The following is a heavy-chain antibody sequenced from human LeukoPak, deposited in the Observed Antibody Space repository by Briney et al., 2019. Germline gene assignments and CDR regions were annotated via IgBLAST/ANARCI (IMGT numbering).Heavy chain of an antibody. CDR1: GPAFNIYG. CDR3: ATNYGSGPYYFDY. Sequence: GGSLRLSCTHSGPAFNIYGMSWVRQTPGRGLEWVSTISGSGTSTHYADSVKGRFTISRDNCKNTLYLQMNSLRAEDTAVYYCATNYGSGPYYFDYWGQGTLVTVSS. V-gene: IGHV3-23*01. CDR2: ISGSGTST. D-gene: IGHD3-10*01. J-gene: IGHJ4*02.